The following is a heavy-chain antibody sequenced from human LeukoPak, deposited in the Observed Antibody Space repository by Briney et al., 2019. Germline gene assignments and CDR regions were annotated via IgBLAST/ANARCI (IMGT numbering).Heavy chain of an antibody. Sequence: PGGSLRLSCAASGFTFSSNVMIWVRQAPGKGLEWVSSIPASGGSTYYADSVKGRFTISRDNSKNSLYPQMNSLRAEDTAVYYCAKESSGGWYFDYWGQGTLVTVSS. CDR1: GFTFSSNV. J-gene: IGHJ4*02. CDR3: AKESSGGWYFDY. V-gene: IGHV3-23*01. D-gene: IGHD6-19*01. CDR2: IPASGGST.